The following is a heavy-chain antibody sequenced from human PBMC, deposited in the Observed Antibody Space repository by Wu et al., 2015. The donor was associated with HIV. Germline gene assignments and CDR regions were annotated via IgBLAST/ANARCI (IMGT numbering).Heavy chain of an antibody. Sequence: QVYLVQSGAEVKKPGASVKVSCKVSGYFLSKISMHWVRQAPGKGLEWMGGSDPEDGETVYAQKFQGRVTMTEDTSIDTAYMQLTSLRSEDTAVYYCAASSPRGYSGNVRFSGGWLNCFDPWGQGTLGHRLL. CDR1: GYFLSKIS. J-gene: IGHJ5*02. CDR2: SDPEDGET. V-gene: IGHV1-24*01. D-gene: IGHD5-12*01. CDR3: AASSPRGYSGNVRFSGGWLNCFDP.